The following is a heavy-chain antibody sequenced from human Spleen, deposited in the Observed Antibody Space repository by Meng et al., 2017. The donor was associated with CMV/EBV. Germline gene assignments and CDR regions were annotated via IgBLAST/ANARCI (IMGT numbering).Heavy chain of an antibody. CDR3: ARGVDPGIAAAGNGFDI. J-gene: IGHJ3*02. CDR2: INHSATT. Sequence: GSLRLSCAVSGGSISSNNWWSWVRQPPGKGLEWIGEINHSATTTYNPSLKSRVTISVDKSKKQFSLKLSSVTAADTAVYYCARGVDPGIAAAGNGFDIWGQGTMVTVSS. CDR1: GGSISSNNW. D-gene: IGHD6-13*01. V-gene: IGHV4-4*02.